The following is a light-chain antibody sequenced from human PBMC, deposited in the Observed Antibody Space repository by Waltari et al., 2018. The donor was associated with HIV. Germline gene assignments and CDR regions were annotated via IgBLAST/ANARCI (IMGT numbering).Light chain of an antibody. CDR2: DFT. CDR3: CSYAGSYTFG. J-gene: IGLJ3*02. CDR1: SSDVGGYNY. Sequence: QSALTQPRSVSGSPGQSVTISCTGTSSDVGGYNYVSWYQQHPGKAPKLMLYDFTKRPSGCRDRFSGSKSGNTASLTISGLQAEDEADYYCCSYAGSYTFGFGGGTKLTVL. V-gene: IGLV2-11*01.